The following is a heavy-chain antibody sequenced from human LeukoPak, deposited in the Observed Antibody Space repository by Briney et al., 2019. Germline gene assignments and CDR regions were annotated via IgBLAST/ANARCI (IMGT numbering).Heavy chain of an antibody. CDR3: ASEAHRGGGFDS. V-gene: IGHV4-39*01. CDR1: GGSISSDTYF. D-gene: IGHD3-16*01. J-gene: IGHJ4*02. CDR2: IYFTGNT. Sequence: SETLSLTCTASGGSISSDTYFWGWIRQPPGKGLEWIANIYFTGNTYYNPSLKSRATISVDTSKNQFSLTLSSVTAADTAVYYCASEAHRGGGFDSWGQGTLVTVSS.